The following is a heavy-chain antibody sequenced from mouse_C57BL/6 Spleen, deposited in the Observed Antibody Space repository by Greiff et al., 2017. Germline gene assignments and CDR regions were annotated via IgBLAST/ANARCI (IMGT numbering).Heavy chain of an antibody. CDR1: GFTFSDYY. V-gene: IGHV5-12*01. CDR2: ISNGGGST. D-gene: IGHD1-1*01. J-gene: IGHJ4*01. Sequence: EVNVVESGGGLVQPGGSLKLSCAASGFTFSDYYMYWVRQTPEKRLEWVAYISNGGGSTYYPDTVKGRFTISRDNAKNTLYLQMSRLKSEDTAMYYCARHYHYYGSTYAMDYWGQGTSVTVSS. CDR3: ARHYHYYGSTYAMDY.